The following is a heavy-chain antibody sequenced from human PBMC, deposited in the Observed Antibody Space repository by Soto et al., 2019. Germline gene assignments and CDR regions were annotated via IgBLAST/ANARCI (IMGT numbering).Heavy chain of an antibody. J-gene: IGHJ4*02. CDR2: VYYNGNA. CDR3: TRGRSASSLRDF. V-gene: IGHV4-39*01. D-gene: IGHD6-13*01. Sequence: QLQLQESGPGLVKPSETLSLTCTLSGGSISSSDYYWGWIRQPPGKGLEWIGNVYYNGNAYYNPSLKIRVTISVDSSRKQFSLKLTSVTATDTAVYYCTRGRSASSLRDFWSQGTLVTVSS. CDR1: GGSISSSDYY.